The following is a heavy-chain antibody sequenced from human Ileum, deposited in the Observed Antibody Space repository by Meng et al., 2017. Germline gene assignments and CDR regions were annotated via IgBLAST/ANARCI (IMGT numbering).Heavy chain of an antibody. D-gene: IGHD1-26*01. CDR2: IHYSGST. V-gene: IGHV4-34*01. Sequence: QLQLMQWGAGMLKPSETLSLTCNVYGDSFTDYYWNSIRQPPGKGLEWIGEIHYSGSTNYNPSLESRVTISEDTSQKQFSLRLSSVTAADTAVYYCARRIRGGSYLGWGQGTLVTVSS. CDR1: GDSFTDYY. CDR3: ARRIRGGSYLG. J-gene: IGHJ4*02.